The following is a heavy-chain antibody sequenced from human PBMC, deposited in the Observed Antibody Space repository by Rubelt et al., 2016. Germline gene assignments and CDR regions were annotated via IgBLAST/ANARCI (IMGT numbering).Heavy chain of an antibody. D-gene: IGHD1-7*01. CDR2: IKEDGSEK. CDR1: GFTFSSYW. Sequence: EVQLVESGGGLVQPGGSLRVSCAASGFTFSSYWMSWVRQAPGKGLEWVANIKEDGSEKYYVDSVKGRFIISRDNAKNSLFLQMNSLRAEDTAVYYCARVTGTSFKDAGLDYWGQGTLVTVSS. V-gene: IGHV3-7*03. J-gene: IGHJ4*02. CDR3: ARVTGTSFKDAGLDY.